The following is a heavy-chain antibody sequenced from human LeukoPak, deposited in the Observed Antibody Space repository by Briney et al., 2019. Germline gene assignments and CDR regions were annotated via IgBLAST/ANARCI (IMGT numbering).Heavy chain of an antibody. CDR2: IWYDGTNK. J-gene: IGHJ6*04. V-gene: IGHV3-33*06. CDR1: GLTFSSYG. CDR3: AKEDDGLWDV. Sequence: PGGCLRLSFAASGLTFSSYGMHWVRQAPGKGLEWVAVIWYDGTNKYYADSVKGRFTISRDNSKNTLYRQMNSLRAEDTAVYYCAKEDDGLWDVWGKGTTVTVSS. D-gene: IGHD4/OR15-4a*01.